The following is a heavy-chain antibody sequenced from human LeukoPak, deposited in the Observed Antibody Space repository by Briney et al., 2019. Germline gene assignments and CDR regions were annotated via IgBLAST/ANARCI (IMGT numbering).Heavy chain of an antibody. V-gene: IGHV3-48*03. J-gene: IGHJ4*02. CDR3: ARSYSGSPLCG. Sequence: GGSLRLSCAASGFTFSSYEMNWVRQAPGKGLEWVSYISSSGSTIYHADSVKGRFTISRDNAKNSLYLQMNSLRAEDTAVYYCARSYSGSPLCGWGQGTLVTVSS. CDR2: ISSSGSTI. CDR1: GFTFSSYE. D-gene: IGHD1-26*01.